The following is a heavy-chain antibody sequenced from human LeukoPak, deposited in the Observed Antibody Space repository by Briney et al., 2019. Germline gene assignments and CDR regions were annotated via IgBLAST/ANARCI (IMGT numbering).Heavy chain of an antibody. Sequence: GGSLRLSCAASGFTFSSYAMSWVPQAPGKGLEWVSAISGSGGSTYYADSVKGRFTISRDNSKNTLYLEMDSLRAEDTAVYYCAKGEGGYGDCFDYWGQGTLVTVSS. V-gene: IGHV3-23*01. J-gene: IGHJ4*02. CDR1: GFTFSSYA. CDR2: ISGSGGST. D-gene: IGHD4-17*01. CDR3: AKGEGGYGDCFDY.